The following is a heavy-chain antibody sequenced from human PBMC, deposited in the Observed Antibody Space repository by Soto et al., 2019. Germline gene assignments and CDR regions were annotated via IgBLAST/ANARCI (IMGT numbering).Heavy chain of an antibody. V-gene: IGHV3-9*01. CDR2: ISWNSGSI. CDR1: GFTFDDYA. J-gene: IGHJ4*02. Sequence: GGSLRLSCAASGFTFDDYAMHWVRQAPGKGLEWVSGISWNSGSIGYADSVKGRFTFSRDNAKNSLYLQMNSLRAEDTALYYCAKEGNYYDSSGYYLHSRFDYWGQGTLVTVSS. CDR3: AKEGNYYDSSGYYLHSRFDY. D-gene: IGHD3-22*01.